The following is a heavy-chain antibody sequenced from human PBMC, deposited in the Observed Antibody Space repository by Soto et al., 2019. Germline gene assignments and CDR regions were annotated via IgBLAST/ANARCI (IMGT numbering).Heavy chain of an antibody. Sequence: GGSLRLSWAASGFTFSSYWMHRVLQAPGKGLVWVSRINSDGSSTSYADSVKGRFTISRDNAKNTLYLQMNSLRAEDTAVYYCARAHVLRYFDWLLSPAAPLDYWGQGTLVTVSS. CDR2: INSDGSST. CDR1: GFTFSSYW. D-gene: IGHD3-9*01. J-gene: IGHJ4*02. CDR3: ARAHVLRYFDWLLSPAAPLDY. V-gene: IGHV3-74*01.